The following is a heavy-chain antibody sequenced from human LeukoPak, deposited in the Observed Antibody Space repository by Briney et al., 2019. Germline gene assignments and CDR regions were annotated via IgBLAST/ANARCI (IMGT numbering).Heavy chain of an antibody. CDR3: ARGRGVDTAMAALLYYYYIDV. Sequence: GASVKVSCKASGYTFTSYDINWVRQATGQGLEWRGWMNPNSGNTGYAQKFQGRVTMTRNTSISTAYMELSSLRSEDTAVYYCARGRGVDTAMAALLYYYYIDVWGKGTTVTISS. J-gene: IGHJ6*03. CDR1: GYTFTSYD. D-gene: IGHD5-18*01. V-gene: IGHV1-8*01. CDR2: MNPNSGNT.